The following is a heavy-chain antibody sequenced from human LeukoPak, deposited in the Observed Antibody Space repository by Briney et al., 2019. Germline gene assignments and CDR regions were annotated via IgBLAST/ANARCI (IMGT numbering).Heavy chain of an antibody. CDR2: INHSGST. CDR1: GGSFSGYY. J-gene: IGHJ5*02. V-gene: IGHV4-34*01. CDR3: ARTIVVMTATWFDP. D-gene: IGHD2-21*02. Sequence: LKPSETLSLTCAVYGGSFSGYYWSWIRQPPGKGLEWIGEINHSGSTNYNPSLKSRVTISVDTSKNQFSLKLSSVTAADTAVYYCARTIVVMTATWFDPWGQGTLVTVSS.